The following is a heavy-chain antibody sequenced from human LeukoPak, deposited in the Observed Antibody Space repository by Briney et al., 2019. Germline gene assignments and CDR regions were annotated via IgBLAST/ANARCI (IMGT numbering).Heavy chain of an antibody. V-gene: IGHV6-1*01. CDR1: GDSVSSKNGA. Sequence: SQTLSLTCAVSGDSVSSKNGAWNWIRQSPSRGLEWLGRTYYRSKWYNDYAESMEGRMTISQDTSKSQYSLHLNSVTPDDTAVYYCARDLGTTGWHTFDYWGQGTLVTASS. CDR3: ARDLGTTGWHTFDY. J-gene: IGHJ4*02. CDR2: TYYRSKWYN. D-gene: IGHD6-19*01.